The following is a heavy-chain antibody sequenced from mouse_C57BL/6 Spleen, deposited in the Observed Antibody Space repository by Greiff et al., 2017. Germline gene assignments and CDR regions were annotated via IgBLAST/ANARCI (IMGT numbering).Heavy chain of an antibody. CDR2: INPSSGYT. CDR1: GYTFTSYW. Sequence: QVQLQQSGAELAKPGASVKLSCKASGYTFTSYWMHWVKQRPGQGLEWIGYINPSSGYTKYNQKFKDKATLTADKSSSTAYMQLSSLTYEDSVVYYCARNDITTVVAKVGFDYWGQGTTLTVSS. D-gene: IGHD1-1*01. CDR3: ARNDITTVVAKVGFDY. J-gene: IGHJ2*01. V-gene: IGHV1-7*01.